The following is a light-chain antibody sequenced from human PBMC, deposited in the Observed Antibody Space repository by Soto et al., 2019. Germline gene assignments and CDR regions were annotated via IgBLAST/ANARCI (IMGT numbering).Light chain of an antibody. V-gene: IGKV3-20*01. CDR2: GAS. CDR1: QSVSRNF. Sequence: EIVLTQSPGTLSLSPGERATLSCRASQSVSRNFLAWYQQKPGQAPRLLIYGASSRATGIPDRFSGSGSGTEFTLTISSLQSEDFAVYYCQQYIRWPLTFGGGTTGDIK. CDR3: QQYIRWPLT. J-gene: IGKJ4*01.